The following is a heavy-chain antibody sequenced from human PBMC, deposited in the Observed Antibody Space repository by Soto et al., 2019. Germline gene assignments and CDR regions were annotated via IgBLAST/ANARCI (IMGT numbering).Heavy chain of an antibody. V-gene: IGHV3-23*01. Sequence: GGSLRLSCAASGFTFSSYAMSWVRLAPGKGLEWVSAISGSGGSTYYADSVKGRFTISRDNSKNTLYLQMNSLRAEDTAVYYCAKPRSGSYYYYYYGMDVWGQGTTVTVSS. CDR1: GFTFSSYA. CDR3: AKPRSGSYYYYYYGMDV. D-gene: IGHD3-10*01. J-gene: IGHJ6*02. CDR2: ISGSGGST.